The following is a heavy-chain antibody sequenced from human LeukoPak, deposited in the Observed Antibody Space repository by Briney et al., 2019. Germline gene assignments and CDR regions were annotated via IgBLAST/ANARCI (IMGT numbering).Heavy chain of an antibody. CDR3: AKDHIFPGRTRPYYFDY. V-gene: IGHV3-23*01. CDR2: ISGSGGST. Sequence: GGSLRLSCAASGFTFRSYAMSWVRQAPGKGLEWVSAISGSGGSTYYADSVKGRFTISRDNSKNTLYLQMNSLRAEDTAVYYCAKDHIFPGRTRPYYFDYWGQGTLVTVSS. D-gene: IGHD1/OR15-1a*01. CDR1: GFTFRSYA. J-gene: IGHJ4*02.